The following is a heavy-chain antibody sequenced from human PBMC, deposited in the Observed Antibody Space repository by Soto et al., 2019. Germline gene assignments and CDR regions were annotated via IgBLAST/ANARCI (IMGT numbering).Heavy chain of an antibody. V-gene: IGHV4-59*01. CDR1: GGSISSYY. J-gene: IGHJ4*02. D-gene: IGHD6-19*01. CDR2: IYYSGST. CDR3: ASHYRRRGWEWATEPLFDY. Sequence: SETQSLTCTVSGGSISSYYWSWIRQPPGKGLEWIGYIYYSGSTNCNPSLKSRVTISIDTPKNQFSLKLSSVTAADTAVYYCASHYRRRGWEWATEPLFDYWGQGTLVTVSS.